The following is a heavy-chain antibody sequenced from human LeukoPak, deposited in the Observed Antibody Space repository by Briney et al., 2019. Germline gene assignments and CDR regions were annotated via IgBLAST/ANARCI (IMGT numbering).Heavy chain of an antibody. CDR3: ARDAPQVPAAGVLAS. CDR1: GFTVSDNY. V-gene: IGHV3-53*01. CDR2: MYSGGDT. D-gene: IGHD6-13*01. J-gene: IGHJ5*02. Sequence: GGSLRLSCAASGFTVSDNYMSWVRQAPGKGLEWVSVMYSGGDTYYADSVKGRFTFSRDISKNTLYLQMNGLRTEDTAMYYCARDAPQVPAAGVLASWGQGTLVSPSS.